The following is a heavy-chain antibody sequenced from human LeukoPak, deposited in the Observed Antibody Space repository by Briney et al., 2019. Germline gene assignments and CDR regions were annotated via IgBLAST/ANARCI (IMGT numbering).Heavy chain of an antibody. J-gene: IGHJ5*02. CDR3: ARIAVAGTAYNWFDP. Sequence: PGGSLRLSCAASGFTFSTYGMHWVRQAPGKGLEWVAVIWYDGSNKYYADSVKGRFTISRDNSKNTLYLQMNSLRAEDTAVYYCARIAVAGTAYNWFDPWGQGTLVTVSS. CDR1: GFTFSTYG. D-gene: IGHD6-19*01. V-gene: IGHV3-33*01. CDR2: IWYDGSNK.